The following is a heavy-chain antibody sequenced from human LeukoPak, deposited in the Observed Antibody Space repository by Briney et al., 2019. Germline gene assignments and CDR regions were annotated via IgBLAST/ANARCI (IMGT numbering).Heavy chain of an antibody. CDR3: ARLYYDYVWGSYRFDY. V-gene: IGHV3-7*01. CDR2: IKKDGSEK. Sequence: QSGGSLRLSCAASGFTFSSYWMSWVRQAPGKGLEWVANIKKDGSEKYYVDSVKGRFTISRDNAKNSLYLQMNSLRAEDTAVYYCARLYYDYVWGSYRFDYWGQGTLVTVSS. CDR1: GFTFSSYW. D-gene: IGHD3-16*02. J-gene: IGHJ4*02.